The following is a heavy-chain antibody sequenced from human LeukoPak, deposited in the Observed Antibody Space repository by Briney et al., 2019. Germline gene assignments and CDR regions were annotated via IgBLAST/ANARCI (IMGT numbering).Heavy chain of an antibody. CDR2: IYTSGST. J-gene: IGHJ4*02. Sequence: SETLSLTCTVSGGSISSGSYYWSWIRQPAGKGLEWIGRIYTSGSTNYNPSLKSRVTISVDTSKNQFSLKLSSVTAADTAVYYCARSPQTYYYDSSGYYYAPFDYWGQGTLVTVSS. D-gene: IGHD3-22*01. CDR1: GGSISSGSYY. CDR3: ARSPQTYYYDSSGYYYAPFDY. V-gene: IGHV4-61*02.